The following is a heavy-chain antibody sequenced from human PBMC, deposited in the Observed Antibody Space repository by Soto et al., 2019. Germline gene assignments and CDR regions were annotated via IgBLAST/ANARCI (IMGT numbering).Heavy chain of an antibody. J-gene: IGHJ4*02. D-gene: IGHD6-13*01. V-gene: IGHV3-30-3*01. Sequence: QVQLVESGGGVVQPGRSLRLSCAASGFTFSSYAMHWVRQAPGKGLEWVAVISYDGSNKYYADSVKGRFTISRDNSKNTLYLQMNSLRAEDTAVYYCARSWYSSSWGSYFDYWGQGTLVTVSS. CDR1: GFTFSSYA. CDR3: ARSWYSSSWGSYFDY. CDR2: ISYDGSNK.